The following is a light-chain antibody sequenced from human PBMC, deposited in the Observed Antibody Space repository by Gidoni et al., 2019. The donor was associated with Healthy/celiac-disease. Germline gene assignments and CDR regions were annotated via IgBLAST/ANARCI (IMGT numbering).Light chain of an antibody. Sequence: DIQMTQSPSSLSASVGDRVTITCRASQSISSYLHWYQQKPGKAPKLLIYAASSLQSGVPSRFSGSGSGTDFTLTISSLQPEDFATYYCQQSYSAPRTFGQGTNLEIK. J-gene: IGKJ2*01. V-gene: IGKV1-39*01. CDR1: QSISSY. CDR2: AAS. CDR3: QQSYSAPRT.